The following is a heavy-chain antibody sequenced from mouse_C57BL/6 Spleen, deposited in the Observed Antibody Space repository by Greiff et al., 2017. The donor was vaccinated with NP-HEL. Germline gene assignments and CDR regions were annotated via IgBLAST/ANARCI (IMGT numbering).Heavy chain of an antibody. CDR2: ISDGGSYT. D-gene: IGHD2-4*01. Sequence: EVQGVESGGGLVKPGGSLKLSCAASGFTFSSYAMSWVRQTPEKRLEWVATISDGGSYTYYPDNVKGRFTISSDNAKNNLYLQMSHLKSEDTAMYYCARDSIYYDYDVPFAYWGQGTLVTVSA. CDR1: GFTFSSYA. V-gene: IGHV5-4*01. J-gene: IGHJ3*01. CDR3: ARDSIYYDYDVPFAY.